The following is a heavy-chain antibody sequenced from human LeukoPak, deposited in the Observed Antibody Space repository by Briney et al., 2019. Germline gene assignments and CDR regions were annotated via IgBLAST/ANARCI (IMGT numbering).Heavy chain of an antibody. V-gene: IGHV3-11*04. CDR3: AMDSAWLPLKFDY. CDR2: IRGTGTTI. Sequence: PGGSLRLSCAASGFIFTDFYISWVRQAPGKGLEWVSFIRGTGTTIYYADSVKGRFTISRDSAKNSLYLQMNSLRAEDTAVYYCAMDSAWLPLKFDYWGPGTLVAVST. CDR1: GFIFTDFY. D-gene: IGHD5-24*01. J-gene: IGHJ4*02.